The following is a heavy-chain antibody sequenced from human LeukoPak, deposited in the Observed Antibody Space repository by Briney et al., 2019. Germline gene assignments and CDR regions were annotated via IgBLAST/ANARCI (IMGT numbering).Heavy chain of an antibody. Sequence: GGSLRLSCTASGIIFSNFAMTWVRQAPGKGLESVSVVSSRGTNTYYADSVKGRFTISRDNSQNTLHLYMNSLRAEDTALYYCARRDYYGSGSPDFWGQGTLVTVSS. CDR1: GIIFSNFA. V-gene: IGHV3-23*01. J-gene: IGHJ4*02. CDR3: ARRDYYGSGSPDF. CDR2: VSSRGTNT. D-gene: IGHD3-10*01.